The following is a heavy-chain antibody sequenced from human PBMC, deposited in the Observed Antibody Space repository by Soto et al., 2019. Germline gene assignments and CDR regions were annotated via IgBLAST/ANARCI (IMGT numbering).Heavy chain of an antibody. J-gene: IGHJ4*01. CDR2: IYYSGST. Sequence: PSETLSLTCTVSGGSISSGEYYWSWIRQPPGKGLEWIGYIYYSGSTYYNPSLKSRVTISVDTSKNQFSLKLSSVTAAVTSVYYCARVSYYCYSSGYYHYWCHGTLVTVFS. CDR3: ARVSYYCYSSGYYHY. CDR1: GGSISSGEYY. D-gene: IGHD3-22*01. V-gene: IGHV4-30-4*01.